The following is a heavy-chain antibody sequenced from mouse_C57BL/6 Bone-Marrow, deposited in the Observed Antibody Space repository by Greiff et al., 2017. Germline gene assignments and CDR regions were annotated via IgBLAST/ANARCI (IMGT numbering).Heavy chain of an antibody. CDR2: IYPRDGST. CDR3: ARSENYYGSSSWFAY. CDR1: GYTFTSYD. D-gene: IGHD1-1*01. J-gene: IGHJ3*01. V-gene: IGHV1-85*01. Sequence: VQLVESGPELVKPGASVKLSCKASGYTFTSYDINWVKQRPGQGLEWIGWIYPRDGSTKYNEKFKGKATLTVDTSSSTAYMELHSLTSEDSAVYFCARSENYYGSSSWFAYWGQGTLVTVSA.